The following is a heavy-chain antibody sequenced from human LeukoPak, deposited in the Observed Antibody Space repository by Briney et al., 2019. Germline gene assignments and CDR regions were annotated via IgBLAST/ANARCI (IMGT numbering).Heavy chain of an antibody. CDR3: ARDHKDWGVFDC. Sequence: PGGSLRLSCAASDFPFSTYSMNWVRQAPGKGLEWVSYITPSSSTIYYADSVKGRFTISRDNAKNSLYLQMVSLRPEDTAVYYCARDHKDWGVFDCWGQGTLVTVSS. D-gene: IGHD7-27*01. V-gene: IGHV3-48*04. CDR2: ITPSSSTI. J-gene: IGHJ4*02. CDR1: DFPFSTYS.